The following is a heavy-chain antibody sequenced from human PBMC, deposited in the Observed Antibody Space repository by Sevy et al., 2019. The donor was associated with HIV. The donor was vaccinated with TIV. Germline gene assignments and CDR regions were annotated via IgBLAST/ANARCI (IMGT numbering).Heavy chain of an antibody. CDR2: ISYEGSKK. V-gene: IGHV3-30*18. D-gene: IGHD2-8*01. Sequence: GGSLRLSCEASGFTFSSFGMHWVRQAPGKGLEWVTVISYEGSKKYYIDSVKGRFNIARDNWKRTRNLEMNSLRPEDTAVYYYAKDRGGRRAFDTNNNRGFDIWGQGTMVTVSS. CDR1: GFTFSSFG. CDR3: AKDRGGRRAFDTNNNRGFDI. J-gene: IGHJ3*02.